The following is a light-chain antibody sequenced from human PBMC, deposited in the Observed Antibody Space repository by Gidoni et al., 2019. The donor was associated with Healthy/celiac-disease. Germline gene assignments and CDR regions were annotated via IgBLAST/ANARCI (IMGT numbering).Light chain of an antibody. V-gene: IGKV1-5*03. CDR3: QQYNSYSRT. CDR1: PSISSW. CDR2: KAS. J-gene: IGKJ1*01. Sequence: IQMTQSPSTLSASVGDRVTITCRASPSISSWLAWYQQKPVNAPKLLIYKASSLESGVPSRFSGSGSGTEFTLTISSLQPDDFATYYCQQYNSYSRTFGQGTKVEIK.